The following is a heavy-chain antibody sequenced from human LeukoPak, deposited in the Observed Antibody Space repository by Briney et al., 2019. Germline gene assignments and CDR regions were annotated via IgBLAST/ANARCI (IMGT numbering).Heavy chain of an antibody. J-gene: IGHJ4*02. CDR1: GYTFTGYY. CDR2: INPNSGGT. V-gene: IGHV1-2*02. Sequence: GASVKVSCKASGYTFTGYYMHWVRQAPGQGLEWMGWINPNSGGTNYAQKFQGRVTMTRDTSTSTAYMELRSLRSDDTAVYYCARDPQTYDSSGYYYDAYFDYWGQGTLVTVSS. CDR3: ARDPQTYDSSGYYYDAYFDY. D-gene: IGHD3-22*01.